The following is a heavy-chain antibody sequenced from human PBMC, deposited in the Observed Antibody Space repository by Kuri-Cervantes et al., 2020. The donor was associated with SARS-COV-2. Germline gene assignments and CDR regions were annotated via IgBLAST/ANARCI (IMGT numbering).Heavy chain of an antibody. J-gene: IGHJ4*02. CDR1: GYTFTGYY. V-gene: IGHV1-18*04. Sequence: ASVKVSCKASGYTFTGYYMHWVRQATGQGLEWMGMVKTNSGNTLYAQIFQGRVTMTTDTSTSTAYMELRSLRSDDTAVYYCARDPADYGGRKHDYWGQGTLVTVSS. CDR3: ARDPADYGGRKHDY. D-gene: IGHD4-23*01. CDR2: VKTNSGNT.